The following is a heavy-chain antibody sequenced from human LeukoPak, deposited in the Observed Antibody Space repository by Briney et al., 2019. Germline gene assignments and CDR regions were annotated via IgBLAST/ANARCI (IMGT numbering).Heavy chain of an antibody. CDR3: AGPTVN. Sequence: SETLSLTCTVSGGSISSSDSYWGWIRQPPGKGLEWIGSIYFTGSTYYNPSLQCRVSISVDTSKNQFSLKLSSVTAPDPAVYYCAGPTVNWGQGTRVTVSS. D-gene: IGHD1-1*01. V-gene: IGHV4-39*01. CDR2: IYFTGST. CDR1: GGSISSSDSY. J-gene: IGHJ4*02.